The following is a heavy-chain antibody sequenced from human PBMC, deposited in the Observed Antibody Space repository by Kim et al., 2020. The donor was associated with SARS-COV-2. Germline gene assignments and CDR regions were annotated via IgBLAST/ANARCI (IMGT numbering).Heavy chain of an antibody. Sequence: GGSLRLSCAASGFTFSSYAMSWVRQSPGKGLEWVSSLGSGTYYADSVKGRFTISRDNSNNTQYLQMSSLRTEDTAVYCCAKDQRSGCGLADHFDYWGQGTLVPVSS. V-gene: IGHV3-23*01. J-gene: IGHJ4*02. CDR3: AKDQRSGCGLADHFDY. CDR2: LGSGT. CDR1: GFTFSSYA.